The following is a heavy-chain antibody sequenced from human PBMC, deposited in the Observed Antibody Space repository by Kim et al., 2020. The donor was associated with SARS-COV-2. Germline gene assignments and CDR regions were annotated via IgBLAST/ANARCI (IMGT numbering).Heavy chain of an antibody. D-gene: IGHD3-3*01. CDR3: AKDRRFLEWLSDY. Sequence: YADSVKGRFTISRDNSKNTLYLQMNSLRAEDTAVYYCAKDRRFLEWLSDYWGQGTLVTVSS. V-gene: IGHV3-23*01. J-gene: IGHJ4*02.